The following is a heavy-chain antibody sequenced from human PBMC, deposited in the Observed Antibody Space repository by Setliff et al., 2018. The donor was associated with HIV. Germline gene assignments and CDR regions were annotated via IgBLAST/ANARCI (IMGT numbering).Heavy chain of an antibody. CDR2: INTNTGYP. Sequence: ASVKVSCKASGYNFTNYGINWVRQDPGQGLEWLGWINTNTGYPTYAQAFRGRFDFSLDTSDSTAYLEISSIEAEDTAVYFCARDPGYKSSWYGAFDIWGQGTMVTVSS. CDR3: ARDPGYKSSWYGAFDI. D-gene: IGHD6-13*01. J-gene: IGHJ3*02. V-gene: IGHV7-4-1*02. CDR1: GYNFTNYG.